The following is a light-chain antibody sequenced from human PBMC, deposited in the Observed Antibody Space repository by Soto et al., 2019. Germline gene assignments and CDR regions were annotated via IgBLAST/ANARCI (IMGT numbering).Light chain of an antibody. J-gene: IGKJ3*01. CDR1: QSVSSSY. CDR3: QHYGSSPFT. CDR2: GAS. Sequence: EIVLTQSPGTLSLSPGERATLSCRASQSVSSSYLAWYQQKPGRDPRLLVYGASSRATGIPDRFSGSGSGTDLTLTISRVEPEDFAVYYCQHYGSSPFTLGPGTKVDIK. V-gene: IGKV3-20*01.